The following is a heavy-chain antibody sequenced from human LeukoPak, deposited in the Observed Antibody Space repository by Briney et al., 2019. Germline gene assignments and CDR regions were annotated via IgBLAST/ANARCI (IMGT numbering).Heavy chain of an antibody. CDR2: VAYTGST. J-gene: IGHJ4*02. CDR1: GASITSGEFY. Sequence: SETLSLTCTVSGASITSGEFYCSWIRQSPGKGLEWIGYVAYTGSTNYNPSLRGRVTMSLDMSKNQFSLKLSSVTAADTAIYYCARDQYDSGGSFLGNDYWGQGTLVTVSS. CDR3: ARDQYDSGGSFLGNDY. D-gene: IGHD3-22*01. V-gene: IGHV4-30-4*01.